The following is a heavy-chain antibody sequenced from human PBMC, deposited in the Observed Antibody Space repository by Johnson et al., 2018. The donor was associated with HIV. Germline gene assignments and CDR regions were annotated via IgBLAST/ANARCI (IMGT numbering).Heavy chain of an antibody. V-gene: IGHV3-9*01. CDR2: ISWNSVSR. J-gene: IGHJ3*01. CDR1: GFMFDDHA. Sequence: VQLVESGGGLVQPGRSLRISCAASGFMFDDHAMHWVRQAPGMGPEWVSGISWNSVSRGYADSVKGRFTISRDNARNSLYLQMNSLRTEDTALYYCVKNIGGQECLLNGFDVWGQGTIVTVSA. D-gene: IGHD3-10*01. CDR3: VKNIGGQECLLNGFDV.